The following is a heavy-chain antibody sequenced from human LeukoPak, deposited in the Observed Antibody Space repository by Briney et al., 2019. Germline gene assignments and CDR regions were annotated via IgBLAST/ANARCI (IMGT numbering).Heavy chain of an antibody. D-gene: IGHD3-22*01. CDR1: GYTFTGYY. J-gene: IGHJ4*02. CDR2: INPNSGGT. Sequence: GASVKVSCKASGYTFTGYYMHWVRQAPGQGLEWMGRINPNSGGTNYAQKFQGRVTMTRDTSISTAYMELSRLRSDDTAVYYCHYYDSSGYYQFDYWGQGTLVTVSS. CDR3: HYYDSSGYYQFDY. V-gene: IGHV1-2*06.